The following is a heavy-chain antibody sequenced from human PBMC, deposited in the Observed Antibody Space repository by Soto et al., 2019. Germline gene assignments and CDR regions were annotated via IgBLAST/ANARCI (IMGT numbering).Heavy chain of an antibody. CDR1: GFTFSSYG. Sequence: GGSLRLSCAASGFTFSSYGMHWVRRAPGKGLEWVAVISYDGSNKYYADSVKGRFTISRDNSKNTLYLQMNSLRAEDTAVYYCAKDCLTSVVTPYYYYYGMDVWGQGTTVTVSS. V-gene: IGHV3-30*18. D-gene: IGHD2-15*01. J-gene: IGHJ6*02. CDR2: ISYDGSNK. CDR3: AKDCLTSVVTPYYYYYGMDV.